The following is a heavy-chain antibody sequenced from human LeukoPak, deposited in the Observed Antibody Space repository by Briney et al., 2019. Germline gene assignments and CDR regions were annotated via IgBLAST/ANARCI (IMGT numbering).Heavy chain of an antibody. CDR1: GGSISSGSYY. Sequence: SQTLSLTCTVSGGSISSGSYYWSWIRQPAGKGLEWIGCIYTSGSTTYNPSLKSRVTISVDTSKNQFSLKLSSVTAADTAVYYCARGVVPAPWFDPWGQGTLVTVSS. V-gene: IGHV4-61*02. J-gene: IGHJ5*02. CDR3: ARGVVPAPWFDP. D-gene: IGHD2-2*01. CDR2: IYTSGST.